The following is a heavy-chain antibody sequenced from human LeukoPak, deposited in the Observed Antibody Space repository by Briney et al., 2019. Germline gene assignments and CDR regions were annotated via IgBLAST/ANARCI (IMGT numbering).Heavy chain of an antibody. J-gene: IGHJ4*02. D-gene: IGHD1-26*01. V-gene: IGHV1-46*01. Sequence: ASVKVSCKASGYTFTSYYMHWVRQAPGQGLEWMGIINPSGGSTSYEQKFQGRVTMTRDTSTSTVYMELSSLRSEDTAVYYCASQSGSYRDYWGQGTLVTVSS. CDR1: GYTFTSYY. CDR2: INPSGGST. CDR3: ASQSGSYRDY.